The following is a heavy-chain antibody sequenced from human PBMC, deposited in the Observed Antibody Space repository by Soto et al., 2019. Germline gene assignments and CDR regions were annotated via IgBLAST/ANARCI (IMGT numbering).Heavy chain of an antibody. Sequence: PSETLSLTCTFSTDSSSVTNSYWGWIRQPPGKGLQWIGSSSYNGGTFYNPSLKGRVVISFDTSKKQSSLQVTSVTAADTAVYFCARHRIEVVWRGFDFWGQGSPVTVSS. CDR2: SSYNGGT. CDR1: TDSSSVTNSY. V-gene: IGHV4-39*01. CDR3: ARHRIEVVWRGFDF. J-gene: IGHJ4*02. D-gene: IGHD3-10*01.